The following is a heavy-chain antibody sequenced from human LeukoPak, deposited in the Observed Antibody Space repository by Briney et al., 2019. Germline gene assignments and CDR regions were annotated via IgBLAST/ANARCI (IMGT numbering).Heavy chain of an antibody. V-gene: IGHV4-34*01. CDR3: GAVAGTNYYYMDA. D-gene: IGHD6-19*01. Sequence: SETLSLTCAVYGGSFSGYYWSWIRQPPGKGLEWIGEINHSGSTNYNPSLKSRVTISVDTSKNQFSLKLSSVTAADTAVYYCGAVAGTNYYYMDAWGKGTTVTISS. CDR1: GGSFSGYY. J-gene: IGHJ6*03. CDR2: INHSGST.